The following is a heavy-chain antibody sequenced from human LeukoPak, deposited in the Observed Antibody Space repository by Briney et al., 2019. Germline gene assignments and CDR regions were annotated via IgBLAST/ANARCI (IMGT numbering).Heavy chain of an antibody. CDR2: IYTSGST. CDR3: ARERDTAMVSRAFDI. Sequence: SQTLSLTCTVSGGSISSGSYYWSWIRQPAGKGLEWIGRIYTSGSTNYNPSLKSRVTISVDTSKNQFSLKLSSVTAADTAVYYCARERDTAMVSRAFDIWGQGTMVTVSS. D-gene: IGHD5-18*01. V-gene: IGHV4-61*02. CDR1: GGSISSGSYY. J-gene: IGHJ3*02.